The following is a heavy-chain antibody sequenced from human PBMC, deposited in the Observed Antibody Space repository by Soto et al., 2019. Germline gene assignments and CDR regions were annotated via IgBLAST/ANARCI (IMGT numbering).Heavy chain of an antibody. D-gene: IGHD2-2*01. V-gene: IGHV1-69*13. CDR1: GGPFSSYA. CDR2: IIPIFGTA. CDR3: ARDIVLVPAATDYYYYYGMDV. Sequence: SVKVSCKASGGPFSSYAISWVRQAPGQGLEWMGGIIPIFGTATYAQKFQGRVTITADESTSTAYMELSSLRSEDTAVYYCARDIVLVPAATDYYYYYGMDVWGQGTTVTVSS. J-gene: IGHJ6*02.